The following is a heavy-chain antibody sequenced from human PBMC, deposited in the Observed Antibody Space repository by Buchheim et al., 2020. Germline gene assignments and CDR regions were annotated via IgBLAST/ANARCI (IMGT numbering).Heavy chain of an antibody. CDR2: ISSSSSTI. J-gene: IGHJ4*02. CDR3: ARDRNHNYYDSSGYSH. V-gene: IGHV3-48*01. CDR1: GFTFSSYS. D-gene: IGHD3-22*01. Sequence: EVQLVESGGGLVQPGGSLRLSCAASGFTFSSYSMNWVRQAPGKGLEWVSYISSSSSTIYYVDSVKGRFTISRDNAKNSLYLQMNSLRAEDTAVYYCARDRNHNYYDSSGYSHWGQGTL.